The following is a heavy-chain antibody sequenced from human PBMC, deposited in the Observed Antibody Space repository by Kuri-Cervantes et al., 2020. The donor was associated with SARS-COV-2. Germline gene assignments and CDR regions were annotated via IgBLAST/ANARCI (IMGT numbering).Heavy chain of an antibody. CDR1: GFTFSKYA. Sequence: GGSLRLSCAASGFTFSKYAVHWLRQAPGKGLEWVAIISFDGIDKYYGDSVKGRFTISRDNSKTTLSLQMNSLRAEDTAVYYCAKEISTTGHRYFYGMDVWGQGTTVTVSS. CDR3: AKEISTTGHRYFYGMDV. CDR2: ISFDGIDK. V-gene: IGHV3-30*18. D-gene: IGHD2/OR15-2a*01. J-gene: IGHJ6*02.